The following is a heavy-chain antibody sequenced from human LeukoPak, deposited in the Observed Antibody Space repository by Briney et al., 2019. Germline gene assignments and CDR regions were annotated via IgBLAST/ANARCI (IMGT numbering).Heavy chain of an antibody. V-gene: IGHV1-18*01. J-gene: IGHJ4*02. CDR2: ISAYNGNT. CDR3: ARGGWDYDIVTGYYIVGYFDY. D-gene: IGHD3-9*01. CDR1: RYTFTSYG. Sequence: ASVKVSCKASRYTFTSYGISWVRQAPGQGLEWMGWISAYNGNTNYAQKLQGRVTMTTDTSTSTAYMKLRSLRSDDTAVYYCARGGWDYDIVTGYYIVGYFDYWGQGTLVTVSS.